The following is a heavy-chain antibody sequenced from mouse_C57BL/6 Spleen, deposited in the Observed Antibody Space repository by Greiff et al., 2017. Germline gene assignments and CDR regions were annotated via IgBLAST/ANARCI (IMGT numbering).Heavy chain of an antibody. D-gene: IGHD2-2*01. CDR1: GYSITSGYY. CDR2: ISYDGSN. V-gene: IGHV3-6*01. Sequence: EVQLVESGPGLVKPSQSLSLTCSVTGYSITSGYYWNWIRQFPGNKLEWMGYISYDGSNNYNPSLKNRISITRDTSKNQFFLKLNSVTTEDTATYYCARGGYVYYFDYWGQGTTLTVSS. CDR3: ARGGYVYYFDY. J-gene: IGHJ2*01.